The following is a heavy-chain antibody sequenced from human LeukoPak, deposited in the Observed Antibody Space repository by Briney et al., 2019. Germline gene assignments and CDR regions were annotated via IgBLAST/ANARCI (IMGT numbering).Heavy chain of an antibody. V-gene: IGHV4-59*01. CDR2: IYYSGNT. Sequence: PSETLSLTCTVSGGSISSYYWNWIRQPPGKGLEWIAYIYYSGNTNYNPSLKSRVTISVDTSKNQFSLKLSSVTAADTAVYYCARDVGATPGYFDYWGQGTLVTVPS. CDR1: GGSISSYY. J-gene: IGHJ4*02. CDR3: ARDVGATPGYFDY. D-gene: IGHD1-26*01.